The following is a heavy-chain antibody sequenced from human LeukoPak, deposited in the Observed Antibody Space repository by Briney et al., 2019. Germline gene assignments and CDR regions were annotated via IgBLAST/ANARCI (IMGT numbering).Heavy chain of an antibody. J-gene: IGHJ4*02. CDR1: GFTFSSYA. Sequence: GGSLRLSCAASGFTFSSYAMSWVRQAPGKGLEWVSAISGSGGSTYYADSVKGRFTISRDNSKNTLYLQMNSLRAEDTAVYYCARGYCSSTSCYSVLDYFDYWGQGTLVTVSS. CDR2: ISGSGGST. D-gene: IGHD2-2*01. CDR3: ARGYCSSTSCYSVLDYFDY. V-gene: IGHV3-23*01.